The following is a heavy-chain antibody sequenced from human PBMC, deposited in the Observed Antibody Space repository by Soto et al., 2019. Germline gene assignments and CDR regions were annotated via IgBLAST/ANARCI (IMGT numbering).Heavy chain of an antibody. CDR2: ISSGGGST. CDR1: GFTFSTYA. Sequence: EVQLLESGGGLVQPGGSLRLSCAASGFTFSTYAMSWVRQAPGKGLEWVSAISSGGGSTYYADSVKGRFTISRDNSKNTLYLQMNGLRAEDTAVYHCAKDNWNDCWGQGTLVTVSS. CDR3: AKDNWNDC. J-gene: IGHJ5*01. V-gene: IGHV3-23*01.